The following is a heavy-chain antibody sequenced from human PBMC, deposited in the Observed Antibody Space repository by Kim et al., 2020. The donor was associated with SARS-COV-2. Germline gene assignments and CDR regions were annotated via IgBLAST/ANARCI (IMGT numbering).Heavy chain of an antibody. J-gene: IGHJ4*02. Sequence: PSLKSRVTISVDTSKNQCTLKLSSVTAADTAVYYCARDPFCSSTSCYSDYWGQGTLVTVSS. D-gene: IGHD2-2*01. CDR3: ARDPFCSSTSCYSDY. V-gene: IGHV4-30-2*05.